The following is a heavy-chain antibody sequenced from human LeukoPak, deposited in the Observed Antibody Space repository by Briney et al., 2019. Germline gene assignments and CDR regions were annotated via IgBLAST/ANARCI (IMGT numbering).Heavy chain of an antibody. V-gene: IGHV4-4*07. Sequence: PSETLSLTCTVSGGSISSYYWSWIRQPAGKGLEWIGRIYTSGSTNYNPSLKSRVTMSVDTSKNQFSLKLSSVTAADTAVYYCARENYDFGSGYYPPSAFDIWGQGTMVTVSS. CDR1: GGSISSYY. CDR3: ARENYDFGSGYYPPSAFDI. CDR2: IYTSGST. D-gene: IGHD3-3*01. J-gene: IGHJ3*02.